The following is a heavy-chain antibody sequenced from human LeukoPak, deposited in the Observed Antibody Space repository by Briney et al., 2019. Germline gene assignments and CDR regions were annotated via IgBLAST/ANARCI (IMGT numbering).Heavy chain of an antibody. CDR3: AREGVAVAGQFGEAFDI. CDR2: IYYSGST. V-gene: IGHV4-61*01. D-gene: IGHD6-19*01. J-gene: IGHJ3*02. CDR1: GGSISSSSYY. Sequence: TASETLSLTCTVSGGSISSSSYYWGWIRQPPGKGLEWIGYIYYSGSTNYNPSLKSRVTISVDTSKNQFSLKLSSVTAADTAVYYCAREGVAVAGQFGEAFDIWGQGTMVTVSS.